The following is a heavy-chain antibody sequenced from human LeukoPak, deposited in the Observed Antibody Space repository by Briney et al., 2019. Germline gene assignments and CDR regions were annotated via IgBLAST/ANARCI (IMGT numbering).Heavy chain of an antibody. CDR2: IYYSGST. CDR1: GGSISGGGYS. Sequence: SETLSLTCAVYGGSISGGGYSWSWLRQPPGTGLEWIGYIYYSGSTYYNPTLKRRVTISVDTSKKQFSLKLSSVAAADTAVYYCARSGDYYDSSGYYSGAFEIWGQGTMVTVSS. J-gene: IGHJ3*02. D-gene: IGHD3-22*01. CDR3: ARSGDYYDSSGYYSGAFEI. V-gene: IGHV4-30-4*07.